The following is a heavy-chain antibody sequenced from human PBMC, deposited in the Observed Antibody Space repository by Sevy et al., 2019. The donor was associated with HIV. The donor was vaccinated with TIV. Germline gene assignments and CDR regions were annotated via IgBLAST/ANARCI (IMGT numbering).Heavy chain of an antibody. Sequence: ASVKVSCKASGGTFSRYVITWVRQAPGQGLEWMGAIVPLFVTPNYAQKFQGRVTITADESTSTAYMELSSLRSEDSAVYYCARRGGNYFDYWVQGTLVTVSS. CDR1: GGTFSRYV. CDR2: IVPLFVTP. D-gene: IGHD2-15*01. J-gene: IGHJ4*02. CDR3: ARRGGNYFDY. V-gene: IGHV1-69*13.